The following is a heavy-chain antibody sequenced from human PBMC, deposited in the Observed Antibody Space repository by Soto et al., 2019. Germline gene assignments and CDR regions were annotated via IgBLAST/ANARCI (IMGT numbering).Heavy chain of an antibody. J-gene: IGHJ5*02. CDR1: GYTFTNYG. V-gene: IGHV1-18*01. CDR2: INVYNGNT. CDR3: ARGVGSGSYFNQYSWFDP. D-gene: IGHD3-10*01. Sequence: QVQLVQSGGEVKKPGASVKVSCKASGYTFTNYGISWVRQAPGQGLEWMGWINVYNGNTKYAQKVQGRVTMTTDTSTSTGYMALRSLRSDDTAVYYCARGVGSGSYFNQYSWFDPWGQGTLVTVSS.